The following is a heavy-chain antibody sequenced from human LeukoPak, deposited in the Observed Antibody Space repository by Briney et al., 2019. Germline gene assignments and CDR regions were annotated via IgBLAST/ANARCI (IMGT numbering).Heavy chain of an antibody. D-gene: IGHD6-13*01. CDR3: ARPGIAAASWFDP. J-gene: IGHJ5*02. Sequence: SETLSLTCTVSGGSISSSSYYWGWIRQPPGRGLEWIGSIYYSGSTYYNPSLKSRVTISVDMSKNQFSLRLSSVTAADTAVYYCARPGIAAASWFDPWGQGTLVTVSS. V-gene: IGHV4-39*01. CDR1: GGSISSSSYY. CDR2: IYYSGST.